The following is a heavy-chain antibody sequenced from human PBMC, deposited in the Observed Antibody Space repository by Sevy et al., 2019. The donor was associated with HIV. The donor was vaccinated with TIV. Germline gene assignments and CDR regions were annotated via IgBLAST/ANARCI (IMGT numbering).Heavy chain of an antibody. CDR3: AGQSLGWYNWFDP. CDR1: GYNFY. Sequence: ASVKVSCKASGYNFYIHWVRQAPGPGLEWMGRVTPNSGATSYAQKFQDRVGMTMDTSINTAYMELSGLKSDDTAIYYCAGQSLGWYNWFDPWGQGTLVTVSS. J-gene: IGHJ5*02. CDR2: VTPNSGAT. D-gene: IGHD6-19*01. V-gene: IGHV1-2*06.